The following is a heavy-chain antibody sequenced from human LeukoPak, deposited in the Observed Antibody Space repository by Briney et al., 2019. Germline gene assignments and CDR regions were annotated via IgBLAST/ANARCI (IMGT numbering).Heavy chain of an antibody. Sequence: ASVKVSCKVSGYTLTELSMHWVRQAPGKGLEWMGGFDTEDGETIYAQKFQGRVTMTEDTSTDTAYMELSSLRSEDTAVYYCATDLVVVAATRVDYWGQGTLVTVSS. CDR1: GYTLTELS. CDR3: ATDLVVVAATRVDY. D-gene: IGHD2-15*01. J-gene: IGHJ4*02. CDR2: FDTEDGET. V-gene: IGHV1-24*01.